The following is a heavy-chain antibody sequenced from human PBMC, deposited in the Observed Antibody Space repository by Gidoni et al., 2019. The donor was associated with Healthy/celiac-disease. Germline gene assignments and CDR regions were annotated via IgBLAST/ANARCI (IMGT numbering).Heavy chain of an antibody. CDR1: GFTFDDYA. D-gene: IGHD5-18*01. V-gene: IGHV3-9*01. Sequence: EVQLVESGGGLVQPGRSLRLSCAASGFTFDDYAMHWVRQAPGKGLEWVSGISWNSGSIGYADSVKGRFTISRDNAKNSLYLQMNSLRAEDTALYYCAKAMIQLWSGHAFDIWGQGTMVTVSS. J-gene: IGHJ3*02. CDR2: ISWNSGSI. CDR3: AKAMIQLWSGHAFDI.